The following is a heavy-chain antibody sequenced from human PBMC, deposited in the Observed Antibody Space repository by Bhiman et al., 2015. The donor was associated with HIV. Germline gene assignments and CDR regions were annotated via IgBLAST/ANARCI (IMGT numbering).Heavy chain of an antibody. J-gene: IGHJ6*03. CDR3: AKHRSGGDTYYYYMDV. D-gene: IGHD6-25*01. CDR1: GFSFSSYG. V-gene: IGHV3-33*06. CDR2: IWHDGTNK. Sequence: VQLVESGGGLVKPGGSLRLSCTASGFSFSSYGMHWVRQAPGKGLEWVAVIWHDGTNKDYPDSVKGRFTISRDNSKNTLYLQMNSLRAEDTAVYYCAKHRSGGDTYYYYMDVWGKGTTVTVSS.